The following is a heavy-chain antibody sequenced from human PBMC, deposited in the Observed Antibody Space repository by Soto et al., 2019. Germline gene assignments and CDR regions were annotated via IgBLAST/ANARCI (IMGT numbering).Heavy chain of an antibody. CDR1: GGSFSGYY. CDR2: INHSGST. D-gene: IGHD2-21*01. J-gene: IGHJ5*02. Sequence: SETLSLTCAVYGGSFSGYYWSWIRQPPGKGLEWIGEINHSGSTNYNPSLKSRVTISVDTSKNQFSLKLSSVTAADTAVYYCARRNSGVNWLDPWGHGPLVTVSS. V-gene: IGHV4-34*01. CDR3: ARRNSGVNWLDP.